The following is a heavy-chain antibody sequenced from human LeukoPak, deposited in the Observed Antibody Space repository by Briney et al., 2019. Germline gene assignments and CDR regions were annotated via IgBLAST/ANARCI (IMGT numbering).Heavy chain of an antibody. CDR1: GGSISSYY. J-gene: IGHJ6*03. CDR3: ARGRLIHYYYYMDV. D-gene: IGHD3-16*01. CDR2: INHSGST. V-gene: IGHV4-34*01. Sequence: PSETLSLTCTVSGGSISSYYWSWIRQPPGKGLEWIGEINHSGSTNYNPSLKSRVTISVDTSKNQFSLKLSSVTAADTAVYYCARGRLIHYYYYMDVWGKGTTVTVSS.